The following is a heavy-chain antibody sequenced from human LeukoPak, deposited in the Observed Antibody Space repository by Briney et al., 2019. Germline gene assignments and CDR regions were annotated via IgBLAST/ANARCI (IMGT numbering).Heavy chain of an antibody. Sequence: PGGSLRLSCTVSGFTVSSNSMSWVRQAPGKGLEWVSFIYSDNTHYSDSVKGRFTISRDNAKNSLYLQMNSLRAEDTAVYYCARFATYYYDSSGYYFDYWGQGTLVTVSS. CDR2: IYSDNT. J-gene: IGHJ4*02. D-gene: IGHD3-22*01. CDR1: GFTVSSNS. CDR3: ARFATYYYDSSGYYFDY. V-gene: IGHV3-53*01.